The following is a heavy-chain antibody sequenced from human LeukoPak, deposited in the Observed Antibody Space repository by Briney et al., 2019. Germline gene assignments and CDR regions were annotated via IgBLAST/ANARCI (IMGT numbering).Heavy chain of an antibody. Sequence: PSETLSLTCTVSSGSISTSNYWGWVRQPPGKALEWIGNIFYSGSTYYSPSLKSRVTISVDTSKNQFSLKLSSVTAADTAVYYCARDHGSGWTWAYDYWGQGTLVTVSS. CDR2: IFYSGST. V-gene: IGHV4-39*07. D-gene: IGHD6-19*01. CDR3: ARDHGSGWTWAYDY. CDR1: SGSISTSNY. J-gene: IGHJ4*02.